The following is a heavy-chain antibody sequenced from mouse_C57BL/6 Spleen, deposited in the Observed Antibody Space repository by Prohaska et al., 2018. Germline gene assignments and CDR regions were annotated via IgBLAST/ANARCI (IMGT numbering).Heavy chain of an antibody. CDR2: ISIGGSYT. CDR3: ASGEIPRKVWFAY. CDR1: GFTFSSYG. D-gene: IGHD1-3*01. Sequence: EVQLVESGGDLVKPGGSLKLSCAASGFTFSSYGMSWVRQTPDKRLEWVATISIGGSYTYYPDSVKGRFTISRDNAKNTLYLQMSSLKSEDTAMYYCASGEIPRKVWFAYWGQGTLVTVSA. V-gene: IGHV5-6*01. J-gene: IGHJ3*01.